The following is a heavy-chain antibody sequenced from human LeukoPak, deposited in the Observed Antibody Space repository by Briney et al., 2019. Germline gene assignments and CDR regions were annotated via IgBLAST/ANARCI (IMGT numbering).Heavy chain of an antibody. CDR1: GFTFSSYG. Sequence: GGSLRLSCAASGFTFSSYGMHWVRQAPGKGLEWVAFIRYDGSNKYYADSVKGRFTISRDNSKNTLYLQMNSLRAEDTAVYYCARDQRGRDGYNSGIDYWGQGTLVTVSS. J-gene: IGHJ4*02. D-gene: IGHD5-24*01. V-gene: IGHV3-30*02. CDR3: ARDQRGRDGYNSGIDY. CDR2: IRYDGSNK.